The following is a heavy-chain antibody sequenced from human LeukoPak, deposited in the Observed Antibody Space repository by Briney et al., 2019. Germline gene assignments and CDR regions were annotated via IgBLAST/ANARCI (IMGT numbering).Heavy chain of an antibody. Sequence: PGGSLRLSCAASGFTFSSYSMNWVRQAPGKGLEWVSYITSSSSTIYYADSVKGRFTISRDNAKNSLYLQMNSLKTEDTAVYYCTTPVGYYTNGVCAPQYWGQGTLVTVSS. D-gene: IGHD2-8*01. CDR2: ITSSSSTI. CDR1: GFTFSSYS. J-gene: IGHJ4*02. V-gene: IGHV3-48*01. CDR3: TTPVGYYTNGVCAPQY.